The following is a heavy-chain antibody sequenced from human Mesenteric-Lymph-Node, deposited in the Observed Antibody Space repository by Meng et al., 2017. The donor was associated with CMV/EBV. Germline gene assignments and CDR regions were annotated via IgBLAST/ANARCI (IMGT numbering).Heavy chain of an antibody. D-gene: IGHD2-2*01. CDR1: GGTFSSYT. V-gene: IGHV1-69*02. CDR3: ATQDVVPAARFDP. J-gene: IGHJ5*02. CDR2: IIPILGIA. Sequence: KISCKASGGTFSSYTISWVRQAPGQGLEWMGRIIPILGIANYAQKFQGRVTITADKSTSTAYMELSSLRSEDTAVYYCATQDVVPAARFDPWGQGTLVTVSS.